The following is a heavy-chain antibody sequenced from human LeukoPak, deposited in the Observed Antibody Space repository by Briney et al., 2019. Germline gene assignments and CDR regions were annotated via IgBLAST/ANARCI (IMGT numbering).Heavy chain of an antibody. CDR3: ASFRYSGYDIDY. D-gene: IGHD5-12*01. CDR1: GFTFSSYS. J-gene: IGHJ4*02. V-gene: IGHV3-21*01. Sequence: GGSLRLSCAASGFTFSSYSMNWVRQAPGKGLEWVSSISSSSYIYYADSVKGRFTISRDNAKNSLYLQMNSLRAEDTAVYYCASFRYSGYDIDYWGQGTLVTVSS. CDR2: ISSSSYI.